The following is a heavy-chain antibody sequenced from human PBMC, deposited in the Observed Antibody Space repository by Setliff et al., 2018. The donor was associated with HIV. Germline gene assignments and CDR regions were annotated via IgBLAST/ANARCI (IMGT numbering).Heavy chain of an antibody. D-gene: IGHD1-26*01. CDR2: MYTSGGGA. Sequence: GASVKVSCKTSGYSFTTYYIHWMRQAPGQGLEWVGLMYTSGGGAKYAQRFQGRVTMTRDTSTRTVYMELSSLRSEDTAVYYCARVEGATATLTGWGQGTLVTVSS. CDR1: GYSFTTYY. J-gene: IGHJ4*02. V-gene: IGHV1-46*01. CDR3: ARVEGATATLTG.